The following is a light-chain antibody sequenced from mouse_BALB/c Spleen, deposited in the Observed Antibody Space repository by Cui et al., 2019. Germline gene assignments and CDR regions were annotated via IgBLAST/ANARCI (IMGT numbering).Light chain of an antibody. Sequence: QIVRTQSPAIMSAAPGEKVTMTCSASSSVSYMHWYQQKSGTSPKRWIYDTSKLASGVPARFSGSGSGTSYSLTISSMEAEDAATYYCQQWSSNPPTFGGGTKLEIK. V-gene: IGKV4-59*01. CDR2: DTS. CDR1: SSVSY. CDR3: QQWSSNPPT. J-gene: IGKJ2*01.